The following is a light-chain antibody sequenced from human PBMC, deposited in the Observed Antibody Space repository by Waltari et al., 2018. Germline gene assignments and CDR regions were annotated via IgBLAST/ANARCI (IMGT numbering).Light chain of an antibody. CDR3: QHRGNWPSPSWT. CDR2: DAS. J-gene: IGKJ1*01. Sequence: EVVLTQSPDTLSLSPGERVTLSCTASQSVTNSLAWYQHKPGQAPRLLIYDASKRATGLPARFSGTGSATDFTLTISSLVPDDFAVYYCQHRGNWPSPSWTFGQGTKVEI. CDR1: QSVTNS. V-gene: IGKV3-11*01.